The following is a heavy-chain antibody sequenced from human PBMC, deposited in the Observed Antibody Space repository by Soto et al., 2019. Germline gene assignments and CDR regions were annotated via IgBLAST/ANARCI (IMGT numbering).Heavy chain of an antibody. CDR3: ARDPGYCTNGVCPIFDF. CDR2: MYHGGRT. CDR1: GDSVTNYF. D-gene: IGHD2-8*01. J-gene: IGHJ4*02. Sequence: PSETLSLTCAVYGDSVTNYFLSWMRQPPGKGLEWIGHMYHGGRTNYSPSLKSRVTMSLDSSKNQFSLNLSSVTAADTAVYFCARDPGYCTNGVCPIFDFWGQGVLVTVSS. V-gene: IGHV4-59*02.